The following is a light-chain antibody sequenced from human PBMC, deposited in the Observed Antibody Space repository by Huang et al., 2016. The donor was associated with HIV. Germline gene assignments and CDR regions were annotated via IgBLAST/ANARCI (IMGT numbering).Light chain of an antibody. CDR3: QERIQWPRLT. Sequence: EIVLTQSPATLSLSPGERATLSCRASQNVTDSLAWYRQKPGQAPSLLIYRAANRATGTPARFSGSGSGTDFTLTSSSLEPEDFAIYYCQERIQWPRLTFGGGTKVEIK. J-gene: IGKJ4*01. CDR1: QNVTDS. CDR2: RAA. V-gene: IGKV3-11*01.